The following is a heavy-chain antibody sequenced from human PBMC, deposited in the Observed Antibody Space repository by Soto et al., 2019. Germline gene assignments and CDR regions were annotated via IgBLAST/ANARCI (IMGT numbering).Heavy chain of an antibody. V-gene: IGHV1-3*01. J-gene: IGHJ4*02. Sequence: ASVKVSCKASGYTFTSYAMHWVRQAPGQRLEWMGWINAGNGNTKYSQKFQGRVTISRDTSKNMLYLQMNSLGAEDTAVYYCARDLNYWSLLIDHWGQGTLVTVSS. CDR3: ARDLNYWSLLIDH. CDR2: INAGNGNT. CDR1: GYTFTSYA. D-gene: IGHD2-8*02.